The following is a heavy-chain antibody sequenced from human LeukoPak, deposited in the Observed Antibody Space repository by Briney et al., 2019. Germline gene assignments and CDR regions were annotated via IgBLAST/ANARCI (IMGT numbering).Heavy chain of an antibody. CDR1: GYTFTSYG. V-gene: IGHV1-18*01. CDR2: ISAYNGNT. J-gene: IGHJ5*02. Sequence: ASVKVSCKASGYTFTSYGISWVRQAPGQGLEWMGWISAYNGNTNYAQKLQGRVTMTTDTSTSTAYMELRSLRSDDTAVYYCARDTVGAYCGGDCYSNWFDPWGQGTLVTVSP. CDR3: ARDTVGAYCGGDCYSNWFDP. D-gene: IGHD2-21*02.